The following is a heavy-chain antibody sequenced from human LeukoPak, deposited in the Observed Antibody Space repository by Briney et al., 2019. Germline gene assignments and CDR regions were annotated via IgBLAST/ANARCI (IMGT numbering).Heavy chain of an antibody. Sequence: SETLSLTCTVSGGSISSSSYYWGWIRQPPGKGLEWIGSIYYSGSTYYNPSLKSRVTISVDTSKNQFSLKLSSVTAADTAVYYCARYGLSTMVRGTKGAYFDYWGQGTLVTVSS. J-gene: IGHJ4*02. CDR3: ARYGLSTMVRGTKGAYFDY. CDR1: GGSISSSSYY. D-gene: IGHD3-10*01. CDR2: IYYSGST. V-gene: IGHV4-39*01.